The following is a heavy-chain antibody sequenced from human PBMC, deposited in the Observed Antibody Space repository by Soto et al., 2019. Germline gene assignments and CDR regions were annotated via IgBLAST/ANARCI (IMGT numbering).Heavy chain of an antibody. D-gene: IGHD2-21*02. CDR1: GGTVASSHW. CDR3: AREIVTAGGNNYFDP. V-gene: IGHV4-4*02. Sequence: ASETLSLTCVVSGGTVASSHWWSWVRQSPGRGLEWIGNVYHTGDTNFNPSLQSRVTFSVDKSNNQFSLRLTSVTAADTAVYFCAREIVTAGGNNYFDPWGPGTLVIVSS. CDR2: VYHTGDT. J-gene: IGHJ5*02.